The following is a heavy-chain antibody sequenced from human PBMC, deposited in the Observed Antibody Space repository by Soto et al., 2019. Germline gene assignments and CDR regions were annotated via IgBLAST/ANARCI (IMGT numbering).Heavy chain of an antibody. V-gene: IGHV4-59*01. CDR3: ARVGASITGTLYNWFDP. CDR1: GGSISSYY. CDR2: IYYSGST. Sequence: QVQLQESGPGLVKPSETLSLTCTVSGGSISSYYWSWIRQPPGKGLEWIGYIYYSGSTNYNPSLKSRVTISVDTSKNQFSLKLSSVTAADTAVYYCARVGASITGTLYNWFDPWGQGTLVTVSS. D-gene: IGHD1-20*01. J-gene: IGHJ5*02.